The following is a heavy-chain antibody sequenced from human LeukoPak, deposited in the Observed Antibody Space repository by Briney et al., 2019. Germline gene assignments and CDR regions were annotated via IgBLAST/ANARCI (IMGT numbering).Heavy chain of an antibody. J-gene: IGHJ4*02. CDR1: AFTFSSYA. D-gene: IGHD2-2*01. CDR2: ISGSVGST. CDR3: AKERSPDIVVVPAPAGY. Sequence: GGSLRLSCAASAFTFSSYAMSWVRQAPGKGLEWVSAISGSVGSTYYADSVKGRFTISRDSSKNTLYLQMNSMRAEDKAVYYCAKERSPDIVVVPAPAGYWGQGTLVTVSS. V-gene: IGHV3-23*01.